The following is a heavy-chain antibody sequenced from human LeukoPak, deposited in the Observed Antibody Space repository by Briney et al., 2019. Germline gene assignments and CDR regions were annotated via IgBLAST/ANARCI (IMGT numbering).Heavy chain of an antibody. CDR3: ARDPYPDYGGNCDYDC. J-gene: IGHJ4*02. CDR1: GYTFTIYY. Sequence: AAVKVSCKASGYTFTIYYMHWGRQAPGQGHEWMGIINLSGGSTSYAQKFQGRVTMTRDTSTSKVYMELSSLRSEATAVDYCARDPYPDYGGNCDYDCWVRGNLATVS. CDR2: INLSGGST. V-gene: IGHV1-46*01. D-gene: IGHD4-23*01.